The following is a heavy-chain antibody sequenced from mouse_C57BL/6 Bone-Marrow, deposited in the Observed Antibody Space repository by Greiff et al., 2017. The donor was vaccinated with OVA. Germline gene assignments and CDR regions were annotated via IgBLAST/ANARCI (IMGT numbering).Heavy chain of an antibody. CDR3: ARHSNYGIAY. V-gene: IGHV1-53*01. D-gene: IGHD2-5*01. Sequence: QVQLQQSGAELVRPGASVTLSCKASGYTFTSYWMHWVKQRPGQGLEWIGNINPSNGGTNYNEKFKSKATLTVDKSSSTAYMQLSSLTSEDSAVYYCARHSNYGIAYWGQGTLVTVSA. CDR1: GYTFTSYW. J-gene: IGHJ3*01. CDR2: INPSNGGT.